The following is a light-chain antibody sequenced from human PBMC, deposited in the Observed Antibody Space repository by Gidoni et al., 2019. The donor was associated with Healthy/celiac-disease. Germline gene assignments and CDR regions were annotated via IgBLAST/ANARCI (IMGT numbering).Light chain of an antibody. V-gene: IGKV1-33*01. Sequence: DIQMTQSPSSLSASVGDRVTITCQASQDISNYLNWYQQKPGKAPKLLIYDASNLETGVPSRFSGSGSGTDFTVTISSRQPEDIATYYCQQYDNLIFTFGPGTKVDIK. CDR2: DAS. J-gene: IGKJ3*01. CDR1: QDISNY. CDR3: QQYDNLIFT.